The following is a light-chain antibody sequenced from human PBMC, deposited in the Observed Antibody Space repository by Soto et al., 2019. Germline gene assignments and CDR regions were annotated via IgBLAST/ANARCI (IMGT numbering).Light chain of an antibody. CDR3: QTWGTGIQV. J-gene: IGLJ3*02. Sequence: QAVLTQSPSASASLGASVKLTCTLSSGHSNYAIAWHQQQPEKGPRYLMRVNTDGSHTEGDGIPDRFSGSSSGAERYLTISSLQSEDEADYYCQTWGTGIQVFGGGTKVTVL. V-gene: IGLV4-69*01. CDR2: VNTDGSH. CDR1: SGHSNYA.